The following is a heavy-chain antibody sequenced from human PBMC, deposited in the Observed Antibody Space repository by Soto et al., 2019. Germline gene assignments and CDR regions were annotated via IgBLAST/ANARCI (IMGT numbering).Heavy chain of an antibody. D-gene: IGHD3-3*01. V-gene: IGHV1-2*04. J-gene: IGHJ3*02. CDR2: INPNSGGT. Sequence: GASVKFSCKASGYTFTGYYMHWLRQAPGQGLEWMGWINPNSGGTNYAQKFQGWVTMTRDTSISTAYMELSRLRSDDTAVYYCAGGEVLTIFGVVTPDAFDIWGQGTMVTVSS. CDR1: GYTFTGYY. CDR3: AGGEVLTIFGVVTPDAFDI.